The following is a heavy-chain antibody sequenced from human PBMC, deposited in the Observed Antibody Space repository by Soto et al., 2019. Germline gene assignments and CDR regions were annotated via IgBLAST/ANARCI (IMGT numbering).Heavy chain of an antibody. CDR2: ISGSGGST. CDR1: GFTFSSYA. J-gene: IGHJ4*02. D-gene: IGHD6-19*01. CDR3: AKPRASGWTSFDY. V-gene: IGHV3-23*01. Sequence: EVQLLESGGGLVQPGGSLRLSCAASGFTFSSYAMSWVRQAPGKGLEWVSAISGSGGSTYYADSVKGRFTISRDNSKNPLYLQMNSLRAEDTAVYYCAKPRASGWTSFDYWGQGTLVTVSS.